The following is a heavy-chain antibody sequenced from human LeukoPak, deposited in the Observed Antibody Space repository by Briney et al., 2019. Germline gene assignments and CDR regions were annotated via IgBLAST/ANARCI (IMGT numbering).Heavy chain of an antibody. CDR1: GGSISSYY. V-gene: IGHV4-59*12. CDR2: IYYSGST. Sequence: PSETLSLTCTVSGGSISSYYWSWIRQPPGKGLEWIGYIYYSGSTNYNPSLKSRVTISVDTSKNQFSLKLSSVTAADTAVYYCASRIQLLFDPWGQGTLVTVSS. J-gene: IGHJ5*02. CDR3: ASRIQLLFDP. D-gene: IGHD5-18*01.